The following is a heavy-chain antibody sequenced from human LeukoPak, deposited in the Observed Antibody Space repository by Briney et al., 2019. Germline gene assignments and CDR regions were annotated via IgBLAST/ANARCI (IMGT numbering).Heavy chain of an antibody. CDR2: ITGSSSTI. Sequence: GGSLRLSCAASGFTFSTYSMNWVRQAPGKGLEWISYITGSSSTIYYADSVKGRFTISRDNAKSSLYLQMNSLRAEDTAVYYCARPLRSSGYHCFDYWGQGTLVTVSS. D-gene: IGHD3-22*01. J-gene: IGHJ4*02. V-gene: IGHV3-48*01. CDR1: GFTFSTYS. CDR3: ARPLRSSGYHCFDY.